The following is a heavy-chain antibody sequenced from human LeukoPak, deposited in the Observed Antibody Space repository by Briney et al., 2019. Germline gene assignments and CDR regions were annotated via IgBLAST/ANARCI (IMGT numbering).Heavy chain of an antibody. CDR3: ARVVPGGDNWFDP. D-gene: IGHD3-16*01. J-gene: IGHJ5*02. Sequence: PSETLSLTCTVSGGSISSGGYYWSWIRQHPGKGLEWIGYIYYSGSTYYNPSLKSRVTISVDTSKNQFSLKLSSVTAADTAVYYCARVVPGGDNWFDPWRQGTLVTVSS. V-gene: IGHV4-31*03. CDR2: IYYSGST. CDR1: GGSISSGGYY.